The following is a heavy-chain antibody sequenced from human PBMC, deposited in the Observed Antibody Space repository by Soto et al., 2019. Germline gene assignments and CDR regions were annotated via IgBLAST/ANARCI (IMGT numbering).Heavy chain of an antibody. D-gene: IGHD3-22*01. CDR3: TTAVGYYYAGRDYYYPFDY. Sequence: EVQLVESGGGLVEPGRSLRLSCAASGLTFTNAWMTWVRQAPGKGLEWVGRIKSKTEGGRTDYAAPVKGRFTISRDDSKTTVYLQMNSLKTEDTAVYYCTTAVGYYYAGRDYYYPFDYWGQGTLVTVSS. J-gene: IGHJ4*02. V-gene: IGHV3-15*01. CDR1: GLTFTNAW. CDR2: IKSKTEGGRT.